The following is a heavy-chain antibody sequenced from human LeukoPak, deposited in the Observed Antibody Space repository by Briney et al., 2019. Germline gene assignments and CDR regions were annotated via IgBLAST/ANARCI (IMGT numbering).Heavy chain of an antibody. D-gene: IGHD6-13*01. CDR1: GGSISSSNW. J-gene: IGHJ4*02. V-gene: IGHV4-4*02. Sequence: SETLSLTCAVSGGSISSSNWWSWVRQPPGKGLEWIGEIYHSGSTNYNPSLKSRVTISVDKSKNQFFLKLSSVTAADTAVYYCARLRGIAAAGPYSYWGQGTLVTVSS. CDR3: ARLRGIAAAGPYSY. CDR2: IYHSGST.